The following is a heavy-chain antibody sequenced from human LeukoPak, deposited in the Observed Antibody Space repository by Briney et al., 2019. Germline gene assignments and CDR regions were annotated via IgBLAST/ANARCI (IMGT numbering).Heavy chain of an antibody. CDR2: IYYSGNT. Sequence: SETLSLTCTVSGDSISSSNSYWGWIRQPPGKGLEWIGSIYYSGNTYYNASLKSRVSISVDTSKNQFSLKLSSVTAADTAVYYCARNGSITMIVVAPRGYYFDYWGQGTLVTVSS. CDR1: GDSISSSNSY. D-gene: IGHD3-22*01. CDR3: ARNGSITMIVVAPRGYYFDY. V-gene: IGHV4-39*01. J-gene: IGHJ4*02.